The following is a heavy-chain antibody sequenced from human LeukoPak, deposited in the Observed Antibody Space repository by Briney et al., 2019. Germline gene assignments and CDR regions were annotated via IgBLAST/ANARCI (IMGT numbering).Heavy chain of an antibody. Sequence: SETLSLTCTVSGGSISSYYWSWIRQPPGKGLEWIGYIYYSGSTNYNPSLKSRVTISVDTSKNQFSLKLSSVTAADTAVYYCARAYIGEDPGYYYYYYMDVWGKGTTVTVSS. J-gene: IGHJ6*03. V-gene: IGHV4-59*01. CDR1: GGSISSYY. D-gene: IGHD3-10*01. CDR3: ARAYIGEDPGYYYYYYMDV. CDR2: IYYSGST.